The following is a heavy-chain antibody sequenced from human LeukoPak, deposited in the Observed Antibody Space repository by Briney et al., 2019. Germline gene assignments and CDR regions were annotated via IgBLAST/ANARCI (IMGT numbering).Heavy chain of an antibody. Sequence: SETLSLTCTVSGGSISSYYWSWIRQPPGKGLEWIGYIYYSGSTNCNPSLKSRLTISVDTSKNQFSLKLTSVTAADTAMYYCVRGTETTFVYWAQGTLVTVSS. D-gene: IGHD4-17*01. J-gene: IGHJ4*02. CDR3: VRGTETTFVY. CDR2: IYYSGST. CDR1: GGSISSYY. V-gene: IGHV4-59*01.